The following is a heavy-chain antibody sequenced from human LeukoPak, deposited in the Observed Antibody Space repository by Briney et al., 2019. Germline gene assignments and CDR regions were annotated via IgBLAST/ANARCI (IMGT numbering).Heavy chain of an antibody. V-gene: IGHV6-1*01. CDR1: GDTVSSNSAT. J-gene: IGHJ3*02. D-gene: IGHD1-26*01. CDR3: ARGNSGLRAFDI. Sequence: SQTLSLTCDISGDTVSSNSATWSWIRQSPSRGLEWLGRTYYRSKWFNDYAVSVKSRTSVNPDTSKNQFSLHLNAVTPEDTAVYYCARGNSGLRAFDIWGQGTTVTVSS. CDR2: TYYRSKWFN.